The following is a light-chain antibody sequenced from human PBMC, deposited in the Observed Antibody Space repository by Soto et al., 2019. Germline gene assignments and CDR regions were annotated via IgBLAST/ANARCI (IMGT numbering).Light chain of an antibody. Sequence: EIVLTQSPGTLSLSPGEIATLSCRASQSVSSSYLDWYQQKPGQAPRLLLYGASSRATGIPDRFSGSGSGIDVSLTSSRLEPEDFAVYYCQQYGSSPLFTFGPGTKVDIK. V-gene: IGKV3-20*01. CDR2: GAS. CDR3: QQYGSSPLFT. CDR1: QSVSSSY. J-gene: IGKJ3*01.